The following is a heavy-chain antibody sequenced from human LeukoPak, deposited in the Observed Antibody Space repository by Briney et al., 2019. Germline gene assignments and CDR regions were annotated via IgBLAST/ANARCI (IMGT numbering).Heavy chain of an antibody. V-gene: IGHV6-1*01. CDR3: ARSIAAAGTFDY. Sequence: SQKVSCKFDSVGEGKSVNIGGRSSIRKTPSRGLEWLGRTYYRSKWYNDYAVSVKSRITINPDTSKNQFSLQLNSVTPEDTAVYYCARSIAAAGTFDYWGQGTLVTVSS. CDR1: GEGKSVNIGG. J-gene: IGHJ4*02. D-gene: IGHD6-13*01. CDR2: TYYRSKWYN.